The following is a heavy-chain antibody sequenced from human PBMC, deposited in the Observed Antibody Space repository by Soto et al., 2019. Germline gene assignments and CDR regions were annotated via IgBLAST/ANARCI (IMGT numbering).Heavy chain of an antibody. Sequence: SETLSLTCTVSGGSTSRGAYYWSWIRQHPGKGLEWMGYIHYSGSTYYNPSLKSRVTISVDTSKNQFSLKLSSVTAADTAVYYCARVDGSGSYRFDYWGQGTLVTVSS. CDR2: IHYSGST. CDR3: ARVDGSGSYRFDY. CDR1: GGSTSRGAYY. J-gene: IGHJ4*02. D-gene: IGHD3-10*01. V-gene: IGHV4-31*03.